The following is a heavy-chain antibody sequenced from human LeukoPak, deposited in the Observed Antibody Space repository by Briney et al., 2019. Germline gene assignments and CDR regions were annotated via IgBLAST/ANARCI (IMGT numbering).Heavy chain of an antibody. Sequence: ASVKVSCKASGYTFTGYYMHWVRQAPGQGLEWMGRINPNSGGTNYAQKFQGRVTMTRDTSISTAYMELSRLRSDDTAVYYCARDFRSYDSIPDDSYNWFDPWGQGTLVTVSS. CDR1: GYTFTGYY. D-gene: IGHD3-22*01. J-gene: IGHJ5*02. CDR3: ARDFRSYDSIPDDSYNWFDP. CDR2: INPNSGGT. V-gene: IGHV1-2*06.